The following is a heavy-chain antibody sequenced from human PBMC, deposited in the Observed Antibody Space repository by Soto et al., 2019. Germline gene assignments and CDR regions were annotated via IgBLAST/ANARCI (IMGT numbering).Heavy chain of an antibody. V-gene: IGHV5-10-1*01. CDR1: GYSFTSYW. D-gene: IGHD3-22*01. J-gene: IGHJ3*02. CDR2: IDPSDSYT. Sequence: XDSLTISCKGSGYSFTSYWISLVRQMRGKGLEWMGRIDPSDSYTNYSPSFQGHVTISADKSISTAYLQWSSLKASDAAMYYCARHTGRLKYYYDSSGSRDAFDIWGQGTMV. CDR3: ARHTGRLKYYYDSSGSRDAFDI.